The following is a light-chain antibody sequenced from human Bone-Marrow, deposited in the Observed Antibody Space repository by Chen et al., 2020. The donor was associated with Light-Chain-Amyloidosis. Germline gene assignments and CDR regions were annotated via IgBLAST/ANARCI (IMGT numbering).Light chain of an antibody. CDR2: EDD. CDR3: QSYQGSSQGV. J-gene: IGLJ3*02. CDR1: SGSIATNY. V-gene: IGLV6-57*01. Sequence: NFMLTPPHSVSESPGKTVIISCTRSSGSIATNYVQWYQQRPGGSPTTVIYEDDQRPSGVPDRFSGSIDRSSNSASLTISGLKTEDEADYYCQSYQGSSQGVFGGGTKLTVL.